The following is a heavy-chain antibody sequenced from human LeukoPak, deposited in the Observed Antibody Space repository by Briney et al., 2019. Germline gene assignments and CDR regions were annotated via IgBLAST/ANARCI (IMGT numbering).Heavy chain of an antibody. CDR3: ARGHPNCSSTSCWFDP. CDR2: INHSGST. Sequence: SETLSLTCAVYGGSFSGYYWRWIRQPPGKGLEWIGEINHSGSTNYNPSLKSRVTISVDTSKNQFSLKLSSVTAADTAVYYCARGHPNCSSTSCWFDPWGQGTLVTVSS. CDR1: GGSFSGYY. J-gene: IGHJ5*02. V-gene: IGHV4-34*01. D-gene: IGHD2-2*01.